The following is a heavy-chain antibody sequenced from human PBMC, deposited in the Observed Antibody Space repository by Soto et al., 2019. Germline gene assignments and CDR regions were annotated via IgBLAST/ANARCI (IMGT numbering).Heavy chain of an antibody. Sequence: QVQLVESGGGVVQPGRSLRLSCAASGFTFSSYGMHWVRQAPGKGLEWVAVIWYDGSNKYYADSVKGRFTISRDNSKNTLYLQMNSLRAEVTAVYYCAVKQYYFDYWGQGTLVTVSS. CDR1: GFTFSSYG. J-gene: IGHJ4*02. D-gene: IGHD4-4*01. V-gene: IGHV3-33*01. CDR3: AVKQYYFDY. CDR2: IWYDGSNK.